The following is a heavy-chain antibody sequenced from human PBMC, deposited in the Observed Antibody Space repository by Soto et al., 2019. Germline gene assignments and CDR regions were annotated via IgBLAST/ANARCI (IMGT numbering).Heavy chain of an antibody. V-gene: IGHV3-53*01. CDR1: GFSVSSSY. D-gene: IGHD2-15*01. J-gene: IGHJ4*02. CDR2: IYSGGLT. Sequence: SGGSLRLSCAASGFSVSSSYMTWVRQAPGKGLEWVSVIYSGGLTFYADSVKGRFAISRDNSKNTLYLQMNSLRPDDTAVYFCARGLGFCSGGSCYDDWGQGTLVTVSS. CDR3: ARGLGFCSGGSCYDD.